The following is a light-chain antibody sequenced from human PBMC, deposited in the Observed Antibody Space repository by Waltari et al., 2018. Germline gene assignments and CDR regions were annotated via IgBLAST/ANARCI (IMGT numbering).Light chain of an antibody. CDR3: ATWDDSLSGVV. CDR1: SSNIGGNY. J-gene: IGLJ2*01. Sequence: QSVLTQPPSASGTPGQRVTISCSGSSSNIGGNYVYWYQQLPGTAPKLLIYRNYRGPSGVPDLFPGSKSCTSASLAISGLRSEDEADYFCATWDDSLSGVVFGGGTKVTVL. V-gene: IGLV1-47*01. CDR2: RNY.